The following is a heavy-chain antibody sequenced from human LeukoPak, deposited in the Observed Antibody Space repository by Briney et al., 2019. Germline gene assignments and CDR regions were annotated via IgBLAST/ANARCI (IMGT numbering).Heavy chain of an antibody. Sequence: SETLSLTCTVSGGSISSGDYHWSWRRQPPGKGLEWIGYIHYSGTTYYSPSLKSRVTISVDTSKNQLSLKLTSVTAADTAVYYCATSRDGWFDPWGQGTLVTVSS. CDR2: IHYSGTT. CDR3: ATSRDGWFDP. J-gene: IGHJ5*02. V-gene: IGHV4-30-4*01. CDR1: GGSISSGDYH.